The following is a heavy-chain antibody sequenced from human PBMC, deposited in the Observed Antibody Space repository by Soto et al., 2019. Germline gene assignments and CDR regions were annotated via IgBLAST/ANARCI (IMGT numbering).Heavy chain of an antibody. V-gene: IGHV3-23*01. D-gene: IGHD1-26*01. CDR1: GFTFSSYA. CDR2: ISGSGGST. CDR3: AKKVGATHDYYFDY. J-gene: IGHJ4*02. Sequence: GGSLRLSCAASGFTFSSYAMSWVRQAPGKGLEWVSAISGSGGSTYYADSVRGRFTISRDNSKNTLYLQMNSLRAEDTAVYYCAKKVGATHDYYFDYWGQGTLVTVSS.